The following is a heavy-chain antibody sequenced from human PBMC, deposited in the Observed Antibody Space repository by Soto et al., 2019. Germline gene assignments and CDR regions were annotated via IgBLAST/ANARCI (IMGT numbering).Heavy chain of an antibody. Sequence: SETLSLTCTVSGGSISSYYWSWIRQPPGKGLEWIGYIYYSGSTNYNPSLKSRVTISVDTSKNQYSLKLSSVTAADTAVYYCARDGPLNWFDPWGQGTLVTVSS. CDR3: ARDGPLNWFDP. CDR1: GGSISSYY. CDR2: IYYSGST. J-gene: IGHJ5*02. V-gene: IGHV4-59*01.